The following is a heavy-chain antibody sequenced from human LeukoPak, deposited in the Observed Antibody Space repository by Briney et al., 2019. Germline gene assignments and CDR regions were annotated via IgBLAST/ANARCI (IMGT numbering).Heavy chain of an antibody. CDR2: INPNSGGT. CDR3: AGVYYDGSGSSDY. CDR1: GYTFSDYY. Sequence: GASVKVSCKASGYTFSDYYMHWVRQAPGQGLEWMGWINPNSGGTKYAQKFQGRVTMTRDTSISTAYMELSRLRSDDTAVYYCAGVYYDGSGSSDYWGQGTLVTVSS. V-gene: IGHV1-2*02. J-gene: IGHJ4*02. D-gene: IGHD3-22*01.